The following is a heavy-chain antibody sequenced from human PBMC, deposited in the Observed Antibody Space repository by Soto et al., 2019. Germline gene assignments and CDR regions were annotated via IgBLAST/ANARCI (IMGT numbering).Heavy chain of an antibody. J-gene: IGHJ4*02. Sequence: GSLRLSCAASGFTFSNNAMSWVRQAPGKGLEWVSAISGGGITNYADSVKGRFTISRDNSKNTLYLQMNSLRAEDTAVYYCAKDWISGSPPCWGQGALVTVS. CDR1: GFTFSNNA. CDR3: AKDWISGSPPC. V-gene: IGHV3-23*01. CDR2: ISGGGIT. D-gene: IGHD2-15*01.